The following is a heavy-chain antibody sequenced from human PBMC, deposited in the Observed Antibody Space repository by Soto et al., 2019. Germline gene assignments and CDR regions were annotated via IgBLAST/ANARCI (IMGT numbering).Heavy chain of an antibody. CDR3: ARGRYCLTGRCFPNWFDS. V-gene: IGHV4-30-4*01. CDR1: GDSISNLDYF. Sequence: SETLSLTCSVSGDSISNLDYFWAWIRQPPGQTLEYIGYIYKSATTYYNPSFESRVAISVDTSKSQFSLNVTSVTAADTAVYFCARGRYCLTGRCFPNWFDSWGQGALVTVS. J-gene: IGHJ5*01. CDR2: IYKSATT. D-gene: IGHD7-27*01.